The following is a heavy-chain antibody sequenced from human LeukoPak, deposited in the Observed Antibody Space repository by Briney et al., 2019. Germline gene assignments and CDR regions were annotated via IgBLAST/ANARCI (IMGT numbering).Heavy chain of an antibody. J-gene: IGHJ4*02. D-gene: IGHD2-8*01. CDR2: IKPDGSEK. Sequence: PGGSLRLSCAASGFTFNTYWMSWVRQAPGKGLEWVANIKPDGSEKYYVDSVKGRFTISRDNAKNSLYLQMNSLRAEDTAVYYCARAGVTWGYDYWGQGTLVTVSS. CDR3: ARAGVTWGYDY. V-gene: IGHV3-7*01. CDR1: GFTFNTYW.